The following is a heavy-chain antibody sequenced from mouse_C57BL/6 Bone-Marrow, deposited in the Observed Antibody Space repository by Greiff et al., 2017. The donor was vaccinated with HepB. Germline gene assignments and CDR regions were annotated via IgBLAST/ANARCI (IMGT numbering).Heavy chain of an antibody. CDR1: GYSFTDYN. CDR2: INPNYGTT. D-gene: IGHD1-1*01. V-gene: IGHV1-39*01. CDR3: ARQRLDTTVVRYYAMDY. J-gene: IGHJ4*01. Sequence: EVQVVESGPELVKPGASVKISCKASGYSFTDYNMNWVKQSNGKSLEWIGVINPNYGTTSYNQKFKGKATLTVDQSSSTAYMQLNSLTSEDSAVYYCARQRLDTTVVRYYAMDYWGQGTSVTVSS.